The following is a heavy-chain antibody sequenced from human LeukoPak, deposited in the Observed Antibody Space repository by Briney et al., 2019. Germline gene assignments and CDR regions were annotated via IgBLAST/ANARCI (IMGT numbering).Heavy chain of an antibody. J-gene: IGHJ5*02. CDR3: ARGRVFSYCSSTSCYFDWFDP. CDR1: GYSISSGYY. D-gene: IGHD2-2*01. Sequence: PSETLSPTWTVSGYSISSGYYWGWIRQPPGEGPGWVGSIYHSWSTYYNPSLKSRVTISVDTSKNQFSLKLSSVTAADTAVYYCARGRVFSYCSSTSCYFDWFDPWGQGTLVTVSS. CDR2: IYHSWST. V-gene: IGHV4-38-2*02.